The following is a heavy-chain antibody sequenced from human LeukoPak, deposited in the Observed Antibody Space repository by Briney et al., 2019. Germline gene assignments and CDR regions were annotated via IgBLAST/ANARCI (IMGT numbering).Heavy chain of an antibody. J-gene: IGHJ4*02. CDR2: INVSGGST. CDR3: AKETTVAGSYPYFDY. Sequence: GGSLRLSCAASGFTFSNYAMSWVRQAPGKGLEWVSGINVSGGSTFYADSVRGRFTISRDNSKNTLYLQMSSLRAEDTAVYYCAKETTVAGSYPYFDYWGQGTLVTVSS. CDR1: GFTFSNYA. V-gene: IGHV3-23*01. D-gene: IGHD6-19*01.